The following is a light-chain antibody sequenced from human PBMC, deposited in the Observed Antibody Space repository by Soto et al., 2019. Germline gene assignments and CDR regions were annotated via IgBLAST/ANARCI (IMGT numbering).Light chain of an antibody. CDR2: DVS. CDR1: RSDVGGYNY. V-gene: IGLV2-8*01. Sequence: QSVLTQPPSASGSPGQSVTISCTGTRSDVGGYNYVSWYQQHPGRAPKLMIYDVSKRPSGFPDRFSGSKSGNTASLTVSGLQVEDEADYYCSSYAGTHIVFGTGTKVTVL. J-gene: IGLJ1*01. CDR3: SSYAGTHIV.